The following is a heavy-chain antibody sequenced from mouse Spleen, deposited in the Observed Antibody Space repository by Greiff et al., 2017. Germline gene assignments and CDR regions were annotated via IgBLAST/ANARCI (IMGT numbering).Heavy chain of an antibody. CDR2: ISSGGSYT. Sequence: EVQRVESGGGLVKPGGSLKLSCAASGFTLSSYAMSWVRQTPGKRLEWVATISSGGSYTYYPDSVKGRVTISRDNAKNTLYLQMSSLRSEDTAMYYCARHSDRYDYYAMDYWGQGTSVTVSS. CDR3: ARHSDRYDYYAMDY. J-gene: IGHJ4*01. V-gene: IGHV5-9-3*01. CDR1: GFTLSSYA. D-gene: IGHD2-14*01.